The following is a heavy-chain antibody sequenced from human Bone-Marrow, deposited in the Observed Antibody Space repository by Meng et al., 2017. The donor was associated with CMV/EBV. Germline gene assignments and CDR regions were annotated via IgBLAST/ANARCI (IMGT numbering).Heavy chain of an antibody. CDR3: AREGLDGYYYDSSGYSYYYYGMDV. D-gene: IGHD3-22*01. J-gene: IGHJ6*02. CDR2: ISAYNGNT. V-gene: IGHV1-18*01. CDR1: GYTFTSYG. Sequence: ASVKVSCKASGYTFTSYGISWVRQAPGQGFEWMGWISAYNGNTNYAQKLQGRVTMTTDTSTSTAYMELRSLRSDDTAVYYCAREGLDGYYYDSSGYSYYYYGMDVWGQGTTVTVSS.